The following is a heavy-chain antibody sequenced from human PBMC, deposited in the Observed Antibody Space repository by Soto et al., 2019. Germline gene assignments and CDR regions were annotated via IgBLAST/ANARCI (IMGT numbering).Heavy chain of an antibody. D-gene: IGHD6-13*01. V-gene: IGHV4-30-2*05. CDR2: IYHSGST. Sequence: SETLSLTCAVSGGSISSGGYSWSWIRQPPGKGLEWIGYIYHSGSTYYNPSLKSRVTISVDTSKNQFSLKLSSVTAADTAVYYCARGGRQQLVRPYYYYGMDVWGQGTTVTVSS. CDR3: ARGGRQQLVRPYYYYGMDV. J-gene: IGHJ6*02. CDR1: GGSISSGGYS.